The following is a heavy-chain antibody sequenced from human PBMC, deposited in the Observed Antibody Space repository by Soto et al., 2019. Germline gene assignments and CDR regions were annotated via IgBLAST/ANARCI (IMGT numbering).Heavy chain of an antibody. V-gene: IGHV3-30*18. CDR2: VSSDGNNK. D-gene: IGHD2-2*01. J-gene: IGHJ5*02. CDR3: AKGRVIQLLPIWLDP. CDR1: GFSFSNYG. Sequence: PGGSLRLSCVASGFSFSNYGMHWVRQAPGKGLEWVAFVSSDGNNKYYAESVKGRFTISRDNAKNTLYLQVDRLTVDDTAVYYCAKGRVIQLLPIWLDPWGQGTLVTVSS.